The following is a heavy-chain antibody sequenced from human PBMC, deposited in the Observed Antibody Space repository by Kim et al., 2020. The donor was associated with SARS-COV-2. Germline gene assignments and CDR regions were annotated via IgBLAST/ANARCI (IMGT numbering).Heavy chain of an antibody. CDR2: IIPIFGTA. CDR1: GGTFSSYA. Sequence: SVKVSCKAPGGTFSSYAISWVRQAPGQGLEWMGGIIPIFGTANYAQKFQGRVTITADESTSTAYMELSSLRSEDTAVYYCASPKYDYVWGSYQTGLDYWGQGTLVTVSS. V-gene: IGHV1-69*13. J-gene: IGHJ4*02. CDR3: ASPKYDYVWGSYQTGLDY. D-gene: IGHD3-16*02.